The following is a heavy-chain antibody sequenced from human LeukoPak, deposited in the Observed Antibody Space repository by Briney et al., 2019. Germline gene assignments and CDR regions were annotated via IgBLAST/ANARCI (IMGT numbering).Heavy chain of an antibody. CDR3: ARDKGYYFYMDV. Sequence: SETLSLTCTVSGGSISSYYWSWIRRPAGQGLEWIGRIYTSGITNYNPSLKSRVTMSVDTSKNQFSLKLSSVTAADTAVYYCARDKGYYFYMDVWGKGTPVTVSS. CDR2: IYTSGIT. V-gene: IGHV4-4*07. J-gene: IGHJ6*03. CDR1: GGSISSYY.